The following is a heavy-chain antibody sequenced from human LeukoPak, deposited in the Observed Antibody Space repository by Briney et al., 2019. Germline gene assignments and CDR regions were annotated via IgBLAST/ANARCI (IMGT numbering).Heavy chain of an antibody. Sequence: TGGSLRLSCAASGFTFSSYNMNWVRQAPGKGLEWVASISSSGNYIYYVDSAKGRFTISRDNAKNSLYLQMNSLRAEDMAVYYCARDRIVVVAATPYYYYGMDVWGQGTTVTVSS. J-gene: IGHJ6*02. D-gene: IGHD2-15*01. CDR1: GFTFSSYN. CDR3: ARDRIVVVAATPYYYYGMDV. CDR2: ISSSGNYI. V-gene: IGHV3-21*01.